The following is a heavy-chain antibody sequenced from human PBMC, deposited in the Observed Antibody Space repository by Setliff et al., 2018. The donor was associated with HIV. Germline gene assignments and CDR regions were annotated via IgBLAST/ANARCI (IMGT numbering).Heavy chain of an antibody. Sequence: LSLSCAASGLNVSNAWMSWVRQTPGKGLEWVGRIKGHTDGGTTDYDVSVEGRFTISRDNGKGSLFLEMKNLRPEDTAVYYCAREYGVSGAYYYFDLWGRGTLVTVSS. CDR2: IKGHTDGGTT. J-gene: IGHJ2*01. CDR1: GLNVSNAW. D-gene: IGHD3-3*01. V-gene: IGHV3-15*01. CDR3: AREYGVSGAYYYFDL.